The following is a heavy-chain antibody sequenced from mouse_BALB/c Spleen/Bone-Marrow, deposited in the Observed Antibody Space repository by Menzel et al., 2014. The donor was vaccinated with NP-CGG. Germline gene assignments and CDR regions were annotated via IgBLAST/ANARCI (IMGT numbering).Heavy chain of an antibody. CDR2: IYPGDGDT. Sequence: QVQLKESGAELVRPGSSVKISCKASGYAFSSYWMNWVKQRPGQGLEWIGQIYPGDGDTNYSGKFKGKATLTADESSSTAYMQLSSLTSEDSAVYFCAFGNYDFDYWGQGTTLIVSS. D-gene: IGHD2-1*01. CDR1: GYAFSSYW. CDR3: AFGNYDFDY. J-gene: IGHJ2*01. V-gene: IGHV1-80*01.